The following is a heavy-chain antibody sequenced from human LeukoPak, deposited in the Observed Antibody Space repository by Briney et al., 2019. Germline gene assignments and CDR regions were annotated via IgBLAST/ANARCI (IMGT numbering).Heavy chain of an antibody. V-gene: IGHV3-7*03. Sequence: GGSLRLSCAASGFTFSSYWMSWVRQAPGKGLEWVANIKQDGSEKYYVDSVKGRFTISRDNAKNSLYLQMNSLGAEDTAVYYCARDFICSSTSCNGYWGQGTLVTVSS. CDR3: ARDFICSSTSCNGY. D-gene: IGHD2-2*01. CDR2: IKQDGSEK. J-gene: IGHJ4*02. CDR1: GFTFSSYW.